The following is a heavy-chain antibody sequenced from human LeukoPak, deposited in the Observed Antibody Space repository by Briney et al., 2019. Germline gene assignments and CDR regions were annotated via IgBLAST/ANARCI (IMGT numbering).Heavy chain of an antibody. CDR2: IIPILGMA. CDR3: ARGSGYCSSTSCYGWGYYYGMDV. J-gene: IGHJ6*02. CDR1: GGTFSSYA. Sequence: GASVKVSCKASGGTFSSYAISWVRQAPGQGLEWMGRIIPILGMANYAQKFQGRVTIAADKSTSTAYMELSSLRSEDTAVYYCARGSGYCSSTSCYGWGYYYGMDVWGQGTTVTVSS. V-gene: IGHV1-69*04. D-gene: IGHD2-2*01.